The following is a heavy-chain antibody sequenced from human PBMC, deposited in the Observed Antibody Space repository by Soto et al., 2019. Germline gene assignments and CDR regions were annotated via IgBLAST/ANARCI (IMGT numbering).Heavy chain of an antibody. Sequence: EVQLVESGGGLVQPGGSLRLSCAASGFTFSSYSMNWVRQAPGKGLEWVSYISSSSSTIYYADSVKGRFTISRDNAKKPLYRQMSSLRDEETSVYCCARESAARNWFDPWGQGTLVTVSS. V-gene: IGHV3-48*02. D-gene: IGHD2-2*01. J-gene: IGHJ5*02. CDR3: ARESAARNWFDP. CDR1: GFTFSSYS. CDR2: ISSSSSTI.